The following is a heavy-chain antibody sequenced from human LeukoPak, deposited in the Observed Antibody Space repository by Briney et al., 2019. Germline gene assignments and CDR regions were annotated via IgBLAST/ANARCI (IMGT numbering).Heavy chain of an antibody. CDR1: GFSLSTSG. D-gene: IGHD2-21*02. CDR3: AHRGGGDCYNY. V-gene: IGHV2-5*02. CDR2: IYWDDDQ. J-gene: IGHJ4*02. Sequence: VSGPTLVKPTQTLTLTCTFSGFSLSTSGVGWIRQPPGKALEWLALIYWDDDQRYSPPLKSRLTITKDTSKNQVVLTMTNMDPVDTATYYCAHRGGGDCYNYWGQGTLVTVSS.